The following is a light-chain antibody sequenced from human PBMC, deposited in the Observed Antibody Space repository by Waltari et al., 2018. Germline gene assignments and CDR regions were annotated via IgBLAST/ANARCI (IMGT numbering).Light chain of an antibody. J-gene: IGKJ1*01. CDR3: QHYVRLPAT. CDR2: AAS. V-gene: IGKV3-20*01. Sequence: EIVLTQSPGTLSLSPGARATLSCSASQSVGRTLAWYQQKPGQAPRLLIYAASNRATGIPDRFSGSGSGTDFSLTISRLEPEDFAVYYCQHYVRLPATFGQGTKVAIK. CDR1: QSVGRT.